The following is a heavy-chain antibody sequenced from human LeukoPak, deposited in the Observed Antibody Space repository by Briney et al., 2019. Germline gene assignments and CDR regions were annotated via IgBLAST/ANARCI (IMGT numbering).Heavy chain of an antibody. Sequence: PGGSLRLSCVASGFTFSNYALTWIRQAPGKGLEWVSAISGSAGSTHYADSVKGRFTISRDNSKNTLYLQMNRLRAEDTAVYYCAKEWTSMTYLDYWGQGTLVTVSS. J-gene: IGHJ4*02. CDR3: AKEWTSMTYLDY. D-gene: IGHD2/OR15-2a*01. CDR1: GFTFSNYA. V-gene: IGHV3-23*01. CDR2: ISGSAGST.